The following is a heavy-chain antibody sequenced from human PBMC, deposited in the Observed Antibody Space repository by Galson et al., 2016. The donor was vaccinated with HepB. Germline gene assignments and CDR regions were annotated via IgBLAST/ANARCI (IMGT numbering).Heavy chain of an antibody. J-gene: IGHJ4*02. Sequence: SLRLSCAASGFTFSSYGMHWVRQAPGKGLEWVAVIWYDGSNKYYADSLKGRFTISRDNAKNSLYLQMDSLRADDTAVYYCARDRQWLDFDYWGQGTLVTVSS. CDR1: GFTFSSYG. D-gene: IGHD6-19*01. CDR3: ARDRQWLDFDY. V-gene: IGHV3-33*01. CDR2: IWYDGSNK.